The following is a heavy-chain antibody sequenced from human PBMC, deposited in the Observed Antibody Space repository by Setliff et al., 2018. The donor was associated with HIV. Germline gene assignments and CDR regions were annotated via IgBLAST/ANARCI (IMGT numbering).Heavy chain of an antibody. V-gene: IGHV4-39*01. D-gene: IGHD5-18*01. J-gene: IGHJ4*02. CDR2: IYYSGST. CDR3: ARTRGYTYGYIDY. CDR1: GDSTTSSSSY. Sequence: ASETLSLTCTVSGDSTTSSSSYWGWIRQPPGKGLEWIGNIYYSGSTYYNPSLKSRVTISVDTSKNQFSLKLSSVTAAATAIYYCARTRGYTYGYIDYWGQGTLVTVSS.